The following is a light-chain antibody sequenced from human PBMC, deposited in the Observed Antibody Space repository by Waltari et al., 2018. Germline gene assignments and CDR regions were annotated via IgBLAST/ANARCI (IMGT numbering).Light chain of an antibody. CDR3: CSYAGGDEWV. CDR2: DVT. CDR1: SSDVGGYNY. Sequence: HSALTQPRSVSGSPGQSVTISCTGTSSDVGGYNYVSWYQQRQGKVPTLMIYDVTNRPSGVPERVSGSESGNTASLTISGLQADDEADYYCCSYAGGDEWVFGGGTKLTVL. J-gene: IGLJ3*02. V-gene: IGLV2-11*01.